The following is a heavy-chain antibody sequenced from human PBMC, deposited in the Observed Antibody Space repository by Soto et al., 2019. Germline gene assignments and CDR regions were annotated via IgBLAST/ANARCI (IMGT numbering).Heavy chain of an antibody. D-gene: IGHD3-9*01. V-gene: IGHV5-51*01. CDR1: GYSFTSYW. CDR2: IYPGDSDT. J-gene: IGHJ3*02. CDR3: ARRLYDILTGYYDAFDI. Sequence: GESLKISCKGSGYSFTSYWIGWVRQMPGKGLEWMGIIYPGDSDTRYSPSFQGQVTISADKSISTAYLQWSSLKASDTAMYYCARRLYDILTGYYDAFDIWGQGTMVTVSS.